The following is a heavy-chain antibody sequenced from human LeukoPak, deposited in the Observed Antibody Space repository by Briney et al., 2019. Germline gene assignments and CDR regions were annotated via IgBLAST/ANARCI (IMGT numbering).Heavy chain of an antibody. CDR3: GRELDWLPTLDY. D-gene: IGHD3-9*01. CDR1: GFTFSNYW. V-gene: IGHV3-74*01. Sequence: GGSLRHSCAASGFTFSNYWMHWVRQAPGKGLVWVSRINSDGSSTRYADSVKGRFTISRDNAKNTLYLQMNSLRAEDTAVYYCGRELDWLPTLDYWGQGTLVTVSS. CDR2: INSDGSST. J-gene: IGHJ4*02.